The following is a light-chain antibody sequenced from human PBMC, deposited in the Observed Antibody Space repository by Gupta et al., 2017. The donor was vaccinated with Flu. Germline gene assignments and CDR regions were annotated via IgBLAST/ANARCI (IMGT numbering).Light chain of an antibody. V-gene: IGKV3-11*01. CDR2: VAS. J-gene: IGKJ3*01. CDR1: QSVSSY. CDR3: QQRRNGGCT. Sequence: EIVLTQSPATLSLSPGERATLSCRASQSVSSYLAWYQQKPGQAPRLLIYVASNRATGIPARFSGSGSGTDFTLTISSLEPEDVAVYYCQQRRNGGCTFGPGTKVDIK.